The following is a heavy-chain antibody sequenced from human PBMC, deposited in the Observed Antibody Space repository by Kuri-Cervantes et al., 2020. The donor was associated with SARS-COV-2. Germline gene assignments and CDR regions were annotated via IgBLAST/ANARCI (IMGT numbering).Heavy chain of an antibody. CDR1: GGSISSSSYY. CDR3: ARVSSVPAQLSYSRYYYIDV. J-gene: IGHJ6*03. V-gene: IGHV4-61*02. D-gene: IGHD2-15*01. CDR2: IYTSGST. Sequence: SETLSLTCTVSGGSISSSSYYWGWIRQPAGEGLEYIGRIYTSGSTDHNSSLKSRVTISIDTSQSRFSLHLTSVTAADTAVYFCARVSSVPAQLSYSRYYYIDVWGKGTTVTVSS.